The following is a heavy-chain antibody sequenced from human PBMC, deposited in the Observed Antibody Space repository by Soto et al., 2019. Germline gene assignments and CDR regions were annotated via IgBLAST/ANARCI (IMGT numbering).Heavy chain of an antibody. CDR1: GGSISSSSYY. V-gene: IGHV4-39*02. D-gene: IGHD6-6*01. J-gene: IGHJ6*02. CDR3: ARDRGIAARPGYYYGMDV. CDR2: IYYSGST. Sequence: KPSETLSLTCTVSGGSISSSSYYWGWIRQPPGKGLEWIGSIYYSGSTYYNPSLKSRVTISVDTSKNQFSLKLSSVTAADTAVYYCARDRGIAARPGYYYGMDVWGQGTTVTV.